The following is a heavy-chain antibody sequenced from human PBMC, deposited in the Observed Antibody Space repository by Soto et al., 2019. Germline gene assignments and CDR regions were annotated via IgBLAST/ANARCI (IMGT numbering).Heavy chain of an antibody. CDR3: ASLWYQTHYGST. J-gene: IGHJ5*02. CDR1: GGSFSGYY. Sequence: PSETLSLTCAVYGGSFSGYYWSWICQPPGKGLEWIGEINHSGSTNYNPSLKSRVTISVDTSKNQFSLKLSSVTAADTAVYYCASLWYQTHYGSTWGQGTPVTVSS. D-gene: IGHD3-10*01. CDR2: INHSGST. V-gene: IGHV4-34*01.